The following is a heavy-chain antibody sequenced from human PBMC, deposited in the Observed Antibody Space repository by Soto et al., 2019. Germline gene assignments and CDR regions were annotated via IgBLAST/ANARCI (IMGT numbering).Heavy chain of an antibody. CDR3: ARHLPYCGGDCYSLDY. CDR2: IYYSAST. D-gene: IGHD2-21*02. CDR1: GGSISSYY. Sequence: QVQLQESGPGLVKPSETLSLTCTVSGGSISSYYWSWIRQPPGKGLEWIGYIYYSASTNYSPSLKSRVTLSVDTSKTQFSLNLSSVTAADTAVYYCARHLPYCGGDCYSLDYWGQGTLVTVSS. V-gene: IGHV4-59*08. J-gene: IGHJ4*02.